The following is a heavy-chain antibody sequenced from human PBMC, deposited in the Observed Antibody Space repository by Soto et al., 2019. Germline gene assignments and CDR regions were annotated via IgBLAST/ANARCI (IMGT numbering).Heavy chain of an antibody. CDR1: GDSVTNYY. J-gene: IGHJ4*02. CDR2: IYNSGST. D-gene: IGHD2-15*01. CDR3: ARHACSGGSCYFDY. V-gene: IGHV4-59*08. Sequence: ETLSLTCAVSGDSVTNYYWSWIRQPPGRELEWLAYIYNSGSTRYNPSLMSRLTISVDTSKNQFSLKVSSVTAADTAVYYCARHACSGGSCYFDYWGPGTLVTVSS.